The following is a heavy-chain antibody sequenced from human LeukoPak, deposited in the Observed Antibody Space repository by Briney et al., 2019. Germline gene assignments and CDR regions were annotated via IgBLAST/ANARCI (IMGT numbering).Heavy chain of an antibody. CDR2: ISYDGSDK. J-gene: IGHJ6*02. D-gene: IGHD2-15*01. CDR1: GFTFSNYA. V-gene: IGHV3-30-3*01. CDR3: ARDLGYCSGGSCYRGYYYYGMDV. Sequence: PGRSLRLSCAASGFTFSNYAMHWVRQAPGKGLEWVAVISYDGSDKYYADSVKGRFTISRDNSKNTLYLQMNSLRAEDTAVYYCARDLGYCSGGSCYRGYYYYGMDVWGQGTTVTVSS.